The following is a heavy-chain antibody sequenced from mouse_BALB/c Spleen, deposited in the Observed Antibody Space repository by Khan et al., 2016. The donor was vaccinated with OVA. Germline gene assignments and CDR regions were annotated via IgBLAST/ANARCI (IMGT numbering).Heavy chain of an antibody. CDR2: IYPGNSDT. CDR1: GYTFTSYW. V-gene: IGHV1-5*01. J-gene: IGHJ2*01. Sequence: VQLQQSGTVLARPGASVKMSCKASGYTFTSYWMHWVKQRPGQGLEWIGAIYPGNSDTNYNQKFKGKAKLTAVTSTSPAYLELNSLTNEDSAVYDCTRKGFGNYESWDYWGQGTTLTVSS. D-gene: IGHD2-1*01. CDR3: TRKGFGNYESWDY.